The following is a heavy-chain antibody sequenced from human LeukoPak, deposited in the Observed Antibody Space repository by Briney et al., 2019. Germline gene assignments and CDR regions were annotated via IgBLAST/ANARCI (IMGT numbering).Heavy chain of an antibody. CDR1: RFTFSTYA. CDR3: AKDLPYYYDSSGYPALDY. D-gene: IGHD3-22*01. CDR2: ISGSGTST. Sequence: GGSLRLSCAASRFTFSTYAMTWVRQAPGKGLEWVSVISGSGTSTYYADSVKGRFTISRDNAKNTLYLQMNSLRAEDTAVYYCAKDLPYYYDSSGYPALDYWGQGTLVTVSS. V-gene: IGHV3-23*01. J-gene: IGHJ4*02.